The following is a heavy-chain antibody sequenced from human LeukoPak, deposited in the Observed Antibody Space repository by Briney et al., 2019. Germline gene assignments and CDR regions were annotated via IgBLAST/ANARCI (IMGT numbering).Heavy chain of an antibody. D-gene: IGHD2-15*01. Sequence: GGSLRLSCAASGFTFSSYGMHWVRQAPGKGLEWMAIIWNDGSKEYYADSVKGRFTISRDNSQNTVSLEMNSLRDEDTAVYSCTEEGATGSRYNFDSWGQGTLVTASS. CDR2: IWNDGSKE. CDR1: GFTFSSYG. CDR3: TEEGATGSRYNFDS. J-gene: IGHJ4*01. V-gene: IGHV3-33*03.